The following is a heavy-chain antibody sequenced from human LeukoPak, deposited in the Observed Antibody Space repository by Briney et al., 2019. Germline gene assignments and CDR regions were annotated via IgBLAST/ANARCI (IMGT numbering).Heavy chain of an antibody. CDR1: GGSISSSSYY. V-gene: IGHV4-39*07. CDR3: ARDILVGYYYGSGSYGFDP. Sequence: PSETLSLTCTVSGGSISSSSYYWGWIRQPPGKGLEWIGSIYYSGSTYYNPSLKSRVTISVDTSKNQFSLKLSSVTAADTAVYYCARDILVGYYYGSGSYGFDPWGQGTLVTVSS. CDR2: IYYSGST. J-gene: IGHJ5*02. D-gene: IGHD3-10*01.